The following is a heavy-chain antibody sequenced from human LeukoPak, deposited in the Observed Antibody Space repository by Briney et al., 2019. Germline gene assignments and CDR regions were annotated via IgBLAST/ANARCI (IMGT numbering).Heavy chain of an antibody. J-gene: IGHJ3*02. CDR1: GGSINSSYYY. Sequence: SETLSLTCTVSGGSINSSYYYWGWIRQPPGKGLEWIGSIYYSGSTYCNPSLKSRVTISVDTSNNQFSLKLTSVTAADTAVYYCARHYSSSWYSAFHIWGQGTMVTVSS. V-gene: IGHV4-39*01. D-gene: IGHD6-13*01. CDR3: ARHYSSSWYSAFHI. CDR2: IYYSGST.